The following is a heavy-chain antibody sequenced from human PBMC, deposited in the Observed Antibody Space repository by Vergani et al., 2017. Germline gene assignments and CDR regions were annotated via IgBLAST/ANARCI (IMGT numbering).Heavy chain of an antibody. J-gene: IGHJ4*02. V-gene: IGHV3-48*01. CDR3: ARVGYSYGQQGDY. Sequence: EVQLVESGGGLVQPGGSLRLSCAASGFTFSSYSMNWVRQAPGKGLEWVSYISSSSSTIYYADSVKGRFTISRDNAKNSLYLQMNSLRAEDTAVYYCARVGYSYGQQGDYWGQGTLVTVSS. CDR2: ISSSSSTI. CDR1: GFTFSSYS. D-gene: IGHD5-18*01.